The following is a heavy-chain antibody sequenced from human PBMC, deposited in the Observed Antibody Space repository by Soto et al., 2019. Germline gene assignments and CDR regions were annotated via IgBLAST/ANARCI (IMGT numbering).Heavy chain of an antibody. Sequence: GGSLRLSCAASGFTFDDYAMHWVRQAPGRGLEWVSGISWNSGTIDFADSVKGRFTISRDNAKNSLYLQMNNLRAEDTALYYCVKDKQPHYYYMDVWGKGTTVTVSS. CDR2: ISWNSGTI. V-gene: IGHV3-9*01. CDR1: GFTFDDYA. J-gene: IGHJ6*03. CDR3: VKDKQPHYYYMDV. D-gene: IGHD6-13*01.